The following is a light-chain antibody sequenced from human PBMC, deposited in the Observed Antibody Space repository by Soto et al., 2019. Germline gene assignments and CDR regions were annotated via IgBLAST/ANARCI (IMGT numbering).Light chain of an antibody. V-gene: IGKV3-11*01. J-gene: IGKJ5*01. CDR2: DAS. CDR1: QSVSSY. Sequence: IVLTQSPPTLSLSAGERATLSCGASQSVSSYLAWYQQKPGQAPRLLIYDASNRATGIPARFSGSGSGTDFTPTISSLEPEDFAVYYCQQRSNWPRITFGQGTRLEIK. CDR3: QQRSNWPRIT.